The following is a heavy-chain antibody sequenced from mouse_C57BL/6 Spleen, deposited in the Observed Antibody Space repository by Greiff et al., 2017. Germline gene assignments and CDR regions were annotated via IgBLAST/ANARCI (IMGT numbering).Heavy chain of an antibody. CDR1: GYTFTSYW. D-gene: IGHD2-4*01. CDR2: IDPSDSYT. V-gene: IGHV1-69*01. J-gene: IGHJ3*01. CDR3: ARSGLRRQAWFAY. Sequence: QVQLQQPGAELVMPGASVKLSCKASGYTFTSYWMHWVKQRPGQGLEWIGEIDPSDSYTNYNQKIKGKSTLTVDKSSSTAYMQLSSLTSEDSAVYYCARSGLRRQAWFAYWGQGTLVTVSA.